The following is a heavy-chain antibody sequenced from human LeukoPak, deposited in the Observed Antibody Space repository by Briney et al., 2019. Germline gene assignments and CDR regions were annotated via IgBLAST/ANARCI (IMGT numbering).Heavy chain of an antibody. D-gene: IGHD6-13*01. CDR3: STDAGYDSRWYNY. CDR1: GFSFSSAY. Sequence: AGGSLRLSCAASGFSFSSAYVSWVRQAPGKGLEWVGRIKSKSAGGTVDYASPVKGRFVISRDDSRTTVSLQMNSLKTEDTAVYCCSTDAGYDSRWYNYWGQGTLVTVSS. V-gene: IGHV3-15*01. J-gene: IGHJ4*02. CDR2: IKSKSAGGTV.